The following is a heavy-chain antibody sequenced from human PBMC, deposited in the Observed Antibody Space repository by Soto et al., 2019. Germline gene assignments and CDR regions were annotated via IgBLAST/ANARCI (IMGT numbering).Heavy chain of an antibody. J-gene: IGHJ3*02. D-gene: IGHD1-26*01. CDR2: MNPNSGNT. CDR1: GYTFTSYD. Sequence: ASVKVSCKASGYTFTSYDINWVRQATGQGLEWMGWMNPNSGNTGYAQKFQGRVTMTRNTSISTAYMELSSLRSGDTAVYYCASRSGRYSDEAFDIWGTGTMVTVSS. V-gene: IGHV1-8*01. CDR3: ASRSGRYSDEAFDI.